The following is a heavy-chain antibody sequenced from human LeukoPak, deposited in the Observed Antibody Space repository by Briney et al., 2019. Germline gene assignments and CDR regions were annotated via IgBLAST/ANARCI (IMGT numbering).Heavy chain of an antibody. CDR3: ARERREYSGSYRIFDY. J-gene: IGHJ4*02. CDR1: GFTFNTYW. D-gene: IGHD1-26*01. V-gene: IGHV3-7*01. Sequence: GGSLRLSCAASGFTFNTYWMSWVRQAAGKGLEWVANIKQDGSEKHYLDSVKGRFTISRDNAKNSLYLEMNSLRAEDTAVYYCARERREYSGSYRIFDYWGQGTLVTVSS. CDR2: IKQDGSEK.